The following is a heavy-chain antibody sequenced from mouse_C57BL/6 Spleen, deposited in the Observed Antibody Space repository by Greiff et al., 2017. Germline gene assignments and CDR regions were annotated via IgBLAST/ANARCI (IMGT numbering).Heavy chain of an antibody. D-gene: IGHD2-3*01. CDR3: ARSGEGYYAYYFDY. CDR1: GYAFSSSW. J-gene: IGHJ2*01. V-gene: IGHV1-82*01. Sequence: VQLQQSGPELVKPGASVKISCKASGYAFSSSWMNWVKQRPGKGLEWIGRIYPGDGDTNYNGKFKGKATLTADKSSSTAYMQLSSLTSEDSAVYFWARSGEGYYAYYFDYWGQGTTRTVSS. CDR2: IYPGDGDT.